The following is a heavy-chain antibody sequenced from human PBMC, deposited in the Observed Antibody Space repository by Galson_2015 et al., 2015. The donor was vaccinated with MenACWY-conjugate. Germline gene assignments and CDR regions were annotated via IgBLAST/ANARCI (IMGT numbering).Heavy chain of an antibody. Sequence: SVKVSCKASGYTFTFHDMSWVRQATGHGLECLGWMNPNSGNTGYAQKFQGRVTMTRNTSITTAYMELSSLNSEDTAVYFFARLAGGRFDLWGQGTLVTVSS. D-gene: IGHD6-25*01. J-gene: IGHJ4*02. V-gene: IGHV1-8*01. CDR3: ARLAGGRFDL. CDR1: GYTFTFHD. CDR2: MNPNSGNT.